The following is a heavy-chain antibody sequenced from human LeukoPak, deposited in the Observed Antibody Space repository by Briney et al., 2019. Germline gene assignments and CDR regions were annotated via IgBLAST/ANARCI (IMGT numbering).Heavy chain of an antibody. CDR1: GGSISNRTYY. Sequence: SETLSLTCSVSGGSISNRTYYWGWIRQPPGKGLEWIGYIYRSGSTYYNPSLRSRVTISVDRSKDQFSLKLSSVTAADTAVYYCARDGNSRAYFDYWGQGTLVSVSS. J-gene: IGHJ4*02. V-gene: IGHV4-39*07. CDR2: IYRSGST. CDR3: ARDGNSRAYFDY. D-gene: IGHD4-23*01.